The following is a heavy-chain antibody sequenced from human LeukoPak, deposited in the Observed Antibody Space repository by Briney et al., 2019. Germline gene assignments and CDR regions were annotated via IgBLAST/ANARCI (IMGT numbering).Heavy chain of an antibody. J-gene: IGHJ4*02. D-gene: IGHD3-10*01. CDR1: GGSISSSSYY. CDR3: ARLAIPYYGSGGHRDY. V-gene: IGHV4-39*07. Sequence: PSETLSLTCTVSGGSISSSSYYWGWILQPPGKGLEWIGSIYYSGSTYYDPSLKSRVTISVDTSKNQFSLKLSSVTAADTAVYYCARLAIPYYGSGGHRDYWGQGTLVTVSS. CDR2: IYYSGST.